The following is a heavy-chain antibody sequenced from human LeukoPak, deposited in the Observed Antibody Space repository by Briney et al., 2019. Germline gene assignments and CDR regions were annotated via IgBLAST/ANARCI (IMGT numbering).Heavy chain of an antibody. CDR2: ISYDGSNK. V-gene: IGHV3-30*03. CDR3: ASPFKQQLIYTDAFDI. J-gene: IGHJ3*02. Sequence: GGSLRLSCAASGFTFSSYWMSWVRQAPGKGLEWVAVISYDGSNKYYADSVKGRFTISRDNSKNTLYLQMNSLRAEDTAVYYCASPFKQQLIYTDAFDIWGQGTMVTVSS. D-gene: IGHD6-13*01. CDR1: GFTFSSYW.